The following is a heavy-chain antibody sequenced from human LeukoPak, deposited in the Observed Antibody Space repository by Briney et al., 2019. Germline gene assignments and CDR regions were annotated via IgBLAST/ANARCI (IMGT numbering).Heavy chain of an antibody. J-gene: IGHJ4*02. CDR2: IKQDGSEK. V-gene: IGHV3-7*01. D-gene: IGHD3-3*01. CDR1: GFTFSSYW. CDR3: ARDFDYFDY. Sequence: GGSLRLSCAASGFTFSSYWMSWVRQAPGKGLEWVANIKQDGSEKDYVDSVKGRFTISRDNAKKSLFLQMNSLRAEDTAVCYCARDFDYFDYWGQGTLVTVSS.